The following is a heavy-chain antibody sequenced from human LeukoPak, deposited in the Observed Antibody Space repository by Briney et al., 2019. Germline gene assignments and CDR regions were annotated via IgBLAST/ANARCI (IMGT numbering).Heavy chain of an antibody. V-gene: IGHV4-38-2*02. Sequence: PSETLSLTCTVSGYSISSGYYWGWIRQPPGKGLEWIGSIYHSGSTYYNPSLKSRVTISVDTSKNQFSLKLSSVTAADTAVYYCARRGSYWYFDLWGRGTLVTASS. J-gene: IGHJ2*01. CDR3: ARRGSYWYFDL. D-gene: IGHD3-16*01. CDR1: GYSISSGYY. CDR2: IYHSGST.